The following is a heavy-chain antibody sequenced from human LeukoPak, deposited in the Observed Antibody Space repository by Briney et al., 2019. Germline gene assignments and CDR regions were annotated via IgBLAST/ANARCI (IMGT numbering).Heavy chain of an antibody. J-gene: IGHJ6*02. CDR3: AREPDYDFWSGYNYGMDV. CDR2: INAGNGNT. CDR1: GYTFTSYY. D-gene: IGHD3-3*01. Sequence: GASVKVSCKASGYTFTSYYMHWVRQAPGQRLEWMGWINAGNGNTKYSQKFQGRVTITRDTSASTAYMELSSLRSEDTAVYYCAREPDYDFWSGYNYGMDVWGQGTTVTVSS. V-gene: IGHV1-3*01.